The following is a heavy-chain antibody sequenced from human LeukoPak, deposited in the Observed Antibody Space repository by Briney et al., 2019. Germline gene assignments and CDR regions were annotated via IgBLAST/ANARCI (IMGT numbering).Heavy chain of an antibody. CDR1: GFTFSSYE. J-gene: IGHJ4*02. CDR3: ATSRGSWPDYFDY. Sequence: PGGSLRLSCAASGFTFSSYEMNWVRQAPGKGLDWVSYISTSGSTIYHADSVKGRFTISRDNAKNSLYLQMNSLRAEDTAVYYCATSRGSWPDYFDYWGQGTLVTVSS. CDR2: ISTSGSTI. V-gene: IGHV3-48*03. D-gene: IGHD6-13*01.